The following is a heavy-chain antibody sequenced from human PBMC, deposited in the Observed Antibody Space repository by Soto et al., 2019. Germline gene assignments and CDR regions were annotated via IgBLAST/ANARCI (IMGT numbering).Heavy chain of an antibody. J-gene: IGHJ4*02. CDR1: GFTFSSYS. CDR3: ARNGDSSGYYGFDY. D-gene: IGHD3-22*01. V-gene: IGHV3-48*02. CDR2: ISSSSSTI. Sequence: GGSLRLSCAASGFTFSSYSMNWVRQAPGKGLEWVSYISSSSSTIYYADSVKGRFTISRDNAKNSLYLQMNSLRDEDTAVYYCARNGDSSGYYGFDYWGQGTLVTVSS.